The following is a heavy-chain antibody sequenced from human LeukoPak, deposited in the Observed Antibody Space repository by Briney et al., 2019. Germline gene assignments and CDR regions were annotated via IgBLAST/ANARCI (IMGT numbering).Heavy chain of an antibody. V-gene: IGHV4-59*08. CDR3: ARPRDGYNLDAFDV. D-gene: IGHD5-24*01. CDR1: GGSICSYY. CDR2: IYYSGST. J-gene: IGHJ3*01. Sequence: PSETLSLTCTVSGGSICSYYWSWIRQPPGKGLEWIGYIYYSGSTNYNPSLKSRVTISVDTSKIQFSLNLNSVTAADTAVYYCARPRDGYNLDAFDVWGQGTRVTVSS.